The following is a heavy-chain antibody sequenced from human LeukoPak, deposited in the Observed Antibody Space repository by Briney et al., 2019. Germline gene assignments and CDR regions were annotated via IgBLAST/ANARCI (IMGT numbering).Heavy chain of an antibody. D-gene: IGHD1-26*01. CDR2: IYYSGST. J-gene: IGHJ3*02. V-gene: IGHV4-59*12. CDR3: ARDRWEQAIHAFDI. Sequence: SETLSLTCTVSGGSISSYYWSWIRQPPGKGLEWIGYIYYSGSTNYNPSLKSRVTMSVDTSKNQFSLKLSSVTAADTAVYYCARDRWEQAIHAFDIWGQGTMVTVSS. CDR1: GGSISSYY.